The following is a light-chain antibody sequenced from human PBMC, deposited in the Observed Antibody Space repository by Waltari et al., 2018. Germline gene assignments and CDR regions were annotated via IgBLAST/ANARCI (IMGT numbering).Light chain of an antibody. Sequence: QSALTQPAPVSGPPGQSITISRPGTSRDVGAFNYTSCYQHHPGKAPKVIIYEVSNRPSGVSTRFSGSKSGNTASLTISGLQTEDEADYYCNSYTTTAARVFGGGTRLTVL. CDR1: SRDVGAFNY. CDR2: EVS. V-gene: IGLV2-14*01. J-gene: IGLJ3*02. CDR3: NSYTTTAARV.